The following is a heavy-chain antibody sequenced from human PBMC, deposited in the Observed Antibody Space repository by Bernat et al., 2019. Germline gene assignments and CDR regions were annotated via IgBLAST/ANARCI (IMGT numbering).Heavy chain of an antibody. V-gene: IGHV3-48*03. D-gene: IGHD3-10*01. Sequence: EVQLVESGGNLVQPGGSLRLSCAASGFTFSSYEMNWVRQAPGKGLEWVSYISSSGSTIYYADSVKGRFTISRDNAKNSLYLQMNSLRAEDTAVYYCAGWGFMGFGGGGSALFDYWGQGTLVTVSS. CDR2: ISSSGSTI. CDR3: AGWGFMGFGGGGSALFDY. J-gene: IGHJ4*02. CDR1: GFTFSSYE.